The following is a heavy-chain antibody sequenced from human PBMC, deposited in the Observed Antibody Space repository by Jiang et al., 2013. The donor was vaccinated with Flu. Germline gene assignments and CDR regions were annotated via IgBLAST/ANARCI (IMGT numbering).Heavy chain of an antibody. CDR3: ARLFGEFDV. V-gene: IGHV4-39*01. J-gene: IGHJ5*02. CDR2: IFYNGLA. D-gene: IGHD3-10*01. CDR1: NDSIKSTTYY. Sequence: YGPGLVKPSETLSLTCTVSNDSIKSTTYYWAWIRQAPGKGLEWIGSIFYNGLAYYNPSLKSRVSISVDTSQNQFSLHLTSVTVADTGVYYCARLFGEFDVWGQGTRVSVAS.